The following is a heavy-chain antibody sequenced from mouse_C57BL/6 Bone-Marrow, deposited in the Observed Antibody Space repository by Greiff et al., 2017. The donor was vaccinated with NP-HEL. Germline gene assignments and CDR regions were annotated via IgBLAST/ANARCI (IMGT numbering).Heavy chain of an antibody. CDR3: ARVLYYDYDSWYFDV. CDR1: GFNIKNTY. D-gene: IGHD2-4*01. Sequence: EVQLVESVAELVRPGASVKLSCTASGFNIKNTYMHWVKQRPEQGLEWIGRIDPANGNTKYAPKFQGKATITADTSSNTAYLQLSSLTSEDTAIYYCARVLYYDYDSWYFDVWGTGTTVTVSS. J-gene: IGHJ1*03. V-gene: IGHV14-3*01. CDR2: IDPANGNT.